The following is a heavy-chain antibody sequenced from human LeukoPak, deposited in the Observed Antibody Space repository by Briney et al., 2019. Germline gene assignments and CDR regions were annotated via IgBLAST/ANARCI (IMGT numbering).Heavy chain of an antibody. CDR2: IYPGDSDA. J-gene: IGHJ4*02. D-gene: IGHD6-19*01. Sequence: GVPLQISSQGSGYTFTSYWIGGVRQMPGKGLEWMGIIYPGDSDARYSPSFQGQVSISVDKSISTAYLQWSSLKASDTAMYYCARRGSGWYVDYWGQGTLVTVSS. CDR1: GYTFTSYW. CDR3: ARRGSGWYVDY. V-gene: IGHV5-51*01.